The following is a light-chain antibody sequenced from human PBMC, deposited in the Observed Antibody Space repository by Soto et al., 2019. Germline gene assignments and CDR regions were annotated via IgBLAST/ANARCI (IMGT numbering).Light chain of an antibody. CDR2: RNS. J-gene: IGLJ2*01. Sequence: QPVLTQPPSVSGAPGQRVTISCTGSSSNIGAGYDVHWYQQLPGTAPKLLIYRNSNRPSGVPDRFSGSKSGTSASLAITGLQAEDEGDYYCQSYDSSLSGGVFGGGTKLTVL. CDR1: SSNIGAGYD. CDR3: QSYDSSLSGGV. V-gene: IGLV1-40*01.